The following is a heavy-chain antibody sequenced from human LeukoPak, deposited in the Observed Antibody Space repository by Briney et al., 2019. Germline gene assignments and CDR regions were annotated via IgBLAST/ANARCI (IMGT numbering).Heavy chain of an antibody. CDR1: GFIFNEYW. Sequence: GGSLRLSCAASGFIFNEYWMNWVRQAPGKGLVWVSRISGDGTTSSYADSVKGRFTISRDNANSTLYLQMNSLRADDTAMYYCARGQGRWYYYGMDVWGQGTTVTVSS. J-gene: IGHJ6*02. CDR2: ISGDGTTS. CDR3: ARGQGRWYYYGMDV. V-gene: IGHV3-74*01. D-gene: IGHD4-23*01.